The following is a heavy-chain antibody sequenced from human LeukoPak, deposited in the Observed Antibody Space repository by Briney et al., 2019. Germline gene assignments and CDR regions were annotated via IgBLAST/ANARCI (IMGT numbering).Heavy chain of an antibody. CDR3: ARAPNFKGAYCGGDCYSDY. V-gene: IGHV3-23*01. CDR2: INNSGDST. D-gene: IGHD2-21*02. J-gene: IGHJ4*02. Sequence: HPGGSLRLSCAASGFTFTTYSMSWVRQAPGKGLEWVSAINNSGDSTYYADSVKGRFTISRDNSKNTLYLQMNSLRAEDTAVYYCARAPNFKGAYCGGDCYSDYWGQGTLVTVSS. CDR1: GFTFTTYS.